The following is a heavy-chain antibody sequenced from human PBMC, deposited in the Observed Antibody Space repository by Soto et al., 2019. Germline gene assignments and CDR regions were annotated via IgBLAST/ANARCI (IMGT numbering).Heavy chain of an antibody. V-gene: IGHV4-59*01. J-gene: IGHJ5*02. CDR2: IYYSGST. CDR3: ARPVQSSGGRYNWFDP. CDR1: GGSISSYY. Sequence: SETLSLTCTVSGGSISSYYWSWIRQPPGKGLEWIGYIYYSGSTNYNPSLKSRVTISVDTSKNQFSLKLSSVTAADTAVYYCARPVQSSGGRYNWFDPWGQGTLVTVSS. D-gene: IGHD6-25*01.